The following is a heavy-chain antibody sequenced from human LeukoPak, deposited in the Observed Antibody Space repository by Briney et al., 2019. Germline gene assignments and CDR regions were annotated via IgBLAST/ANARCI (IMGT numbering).Heavy chain of an antibody. CDR3: ARGEGLFDY. CDR2: IYSGGRT. Sequence: GGSLRLSCAASGFTFSSYAMHWVRQAPGKGLEWVSVIYSGGRTKYADSVKGRFTISRDNSKNTLYLQMNSLRAEDTAVYYCARGEGLFDYWGQGTLVTVSS. J-gene: IGHJ4*02. CDR1: GFTFSSYA. V-gene: IGHV3-53*01.